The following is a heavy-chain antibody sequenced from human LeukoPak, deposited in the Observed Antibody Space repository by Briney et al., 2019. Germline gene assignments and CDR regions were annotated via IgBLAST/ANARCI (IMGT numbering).Heavy chain of an antibody. CDR1: GGSITSGTYY. J-gene: IGHJ5*02. Sequence: SETLSLTCTVSGGSITSGTYYWGWIRQPPGKGLEWIGSIYYSASTWYNPSLKSRVIVSVDTSKNQFSPKLSSVTAADTAVYYCARAHDYGDYKKWFDPWGQGTLVTVSS. V-gene: IGHV4-39*01. CDR2: IYYSAST. CDR3: ARAHDYGDYKKWFDP. D-gene: IGHD4-17*01.